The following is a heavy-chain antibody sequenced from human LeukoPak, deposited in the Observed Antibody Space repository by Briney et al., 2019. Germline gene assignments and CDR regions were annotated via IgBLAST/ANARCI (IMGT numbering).Heavy chain of an antibody. Sequence: GGSLRLSCAASGFTFDDYGMNWVRQAPGKGLKWVSGINWNGGNTGYADSVKGRFTISRDNAKNSLYLQMNSLRVEDTAMYYCARDGLRRPPTPYCGGDCPLDYWGQGTLVSVSS. CDR1: GFTFDDYG. D-gene: IGHD2-21*02. CDR2: INWNGGNT. V-gene: IGHV3-20*04. CDR3: ARDGLRRPPTPYCGGDCPLDY. J-gene: IGHJ4*02.